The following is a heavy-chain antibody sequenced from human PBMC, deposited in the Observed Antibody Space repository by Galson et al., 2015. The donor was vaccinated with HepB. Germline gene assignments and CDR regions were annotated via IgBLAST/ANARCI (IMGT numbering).Heavy chain of an antibody. D-gene: IGHD2-2*02. J-gene: IGHJ1*01. V-gene: IGHV4-61*02. CDR2: IYTSGST. Sequence: QVQLQESGPGLVKPSETLSLTCTVSGGSISSGSYYWSWIRQPAGKGLEWIGRIYTSGSTNYNPSLKSRVTMSVDTSKNQFSLKLSSVTAADTAVYYCARGRHCSSTSCHMDEYFQHWGQGTLVTVSS. CDR1: GGSISSGSYY. CDR3: ARGRHCSSTSCHMDEYFQH.